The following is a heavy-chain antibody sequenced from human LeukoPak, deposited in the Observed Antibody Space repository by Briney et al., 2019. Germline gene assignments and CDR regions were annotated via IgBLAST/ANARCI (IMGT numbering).Heavy chain of an antibody. CDR1: GGTFSSYA. CDR2: IIPILGIA. CDR3: ARANPGYSDY. J-gene: IGHJ4*02. V-gene: IGHV1-69*04. D-gene: IGHD3-22*01. Sequence: ASVKVSCKASGGTFSSYAISWVRQAPGRGLEWMGRIIPILGIANYAQKFQGRVTITADKSTSTAYMELSSLRSEDTAVYYCARANPGYSDYWGQGTLVTVSS.